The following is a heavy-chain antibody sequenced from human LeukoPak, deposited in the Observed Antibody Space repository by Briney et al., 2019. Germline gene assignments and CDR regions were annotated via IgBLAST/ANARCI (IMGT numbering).Heavy chain of an antibody. Sequence: GGSLRLSCAASGFTFSNYAMHWVRQAPGKGLEWLALITYDGSNKYYPDSVKGRFTVSRDNSKNTLYLQMNSLRVEDTAVYYCARDLSGRFDYWGKGTLVTVSS. J-gene: IGHJ4*02. CDR1: GFTFSNYA. D-gene: IGHD3-9*01. V-gene: IGHV3-33*08. CDR3: ARDLSGRFDY. CDR2: ITYDGSNK.